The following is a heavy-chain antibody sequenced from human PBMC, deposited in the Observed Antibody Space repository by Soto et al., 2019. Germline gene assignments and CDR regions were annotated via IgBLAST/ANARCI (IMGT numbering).Heavy chain of an antibody. CDR2: IYYTGNT. D-gene: IGHD3-22*01. J-gene: IGHJ4*02. CDR3: ARGSGYWHDIFDY. V-gene: IGHV4-30-4*01. Sequence: SETLSLTCTVSGGSLSSGDYFWNWIRQPPGKGLEWIGSIYYTGNTYYSPSLKSRVTISVDTSKNQFSLKLNSVTAADTAVYYCARGSGYWHDIFDYWGQGSLVTVSS. CDR1: GGSLSSGDYF.